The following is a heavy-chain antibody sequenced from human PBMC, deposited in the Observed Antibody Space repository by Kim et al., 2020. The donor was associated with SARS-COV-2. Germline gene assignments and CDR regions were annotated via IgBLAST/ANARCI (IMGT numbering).Heavy chain of an antibody. D-gene: IGHD3-10*01. V-gene: IGHV1-3*01. CDR1: GYTFTSYR. J-gene: IGHJ4*02. Sequence: ASVKVSCKASGYTFTSYRVHWVRQAPGQGLEWMGRITPGSDTKYSQKMHDGVTITSTTSATTTSLEVRSLGIQDDAVYYCAQGSEISTSGAFDYWVQG. CDR3: AQGSEISTSGAFDY. CDR2: ITPGSDT.